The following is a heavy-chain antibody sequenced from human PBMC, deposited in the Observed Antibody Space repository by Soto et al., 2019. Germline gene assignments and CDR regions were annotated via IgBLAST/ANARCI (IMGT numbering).Heavy chain of an antibody. Sequence: SETLSLTCTVSGGSISSYYWSWIRQPPGKGLEWIGYIYYSGSTNYNPSLKSRVTISVDTSKNQFSLKLGSVTAADTAVYYCARQILPTKRQRNWFDPWGQGTLVTVSS. CDR1: GGSISSYY. D-gene: IGHD2-15*01. V-gene: IGHV4-59*08. J-gene: IGHJ5*02. CDR2: IYYSGST. CDR3: ARQILPTKRQRNWFDP.